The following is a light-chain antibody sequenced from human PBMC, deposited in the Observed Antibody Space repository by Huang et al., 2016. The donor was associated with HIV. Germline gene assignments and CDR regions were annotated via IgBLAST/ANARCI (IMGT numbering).Light chain of an antibody. V-gene: IGKV3-20*01. CDR1: QSVNSGY. J-gene: IGKJ4*01. CDR2: DAS. Sequence: EIVLTQSPGTLSLSPGERATLSCRASQSVNSGYLAWYQQKPGQAPRRLIHDASIRATGISDRFSGSVSGTDFSLTINRLEPEDFAVYYCQQYGNSPVTFGGGTKVEIK. CDR3: QQYGNSPVT.